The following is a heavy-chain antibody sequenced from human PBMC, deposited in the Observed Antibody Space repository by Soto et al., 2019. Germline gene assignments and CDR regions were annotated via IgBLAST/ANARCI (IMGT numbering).Heavy chain of an antibody. Sequence: QVQLQESGPGLVKPSETLSLTCTVSGGSISSYYWSWIRQPPGKGLEWIGYIYYSGSTNYNPSLKSRVTISVGTSKNQFSLKLSSVTAADTAVYYCARVLFGRGNWFDPWGQGTLVTVSS. J-gene: IGHJ5*02. CDR3: ARVLFGRGNWFDP. CDR2: IYYSGST. D-gene: IGHD3-3*01. V-gene: IGHV4-59*01. CDR1: GGSISSYY.